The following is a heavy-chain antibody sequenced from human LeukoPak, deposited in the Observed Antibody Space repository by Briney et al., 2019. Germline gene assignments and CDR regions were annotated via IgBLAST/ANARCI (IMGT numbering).Heavy chain of an antibody. J-gene: IGHJ4*02. CDR2: IYYSGST. CDR3: ARGRYLVDY. V-gene: IGHV4-59*01. Sequence: SETLSLTCTVSGGSISSYYWSWIRQPPGKGLEWIGYIYYSGSTNYNPSLKSRVTISVDTSKNQFSLKPSSVTAADTAVYYCARGRYLVDYWGQGTLVTVSS. D-gene: IGHD1-1*01. CDR1: GGSISSYY.